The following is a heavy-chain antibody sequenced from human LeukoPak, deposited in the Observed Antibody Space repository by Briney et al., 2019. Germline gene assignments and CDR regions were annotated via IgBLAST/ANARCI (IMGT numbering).Heavy chain of an antibody. Sequence: GGSLRLSCAASGFTFSSYSMNWVRQAPGKGLEWVSSISSSSSYIYYADSVKGRFTISRDNAKNSLYLQMNSLRAEDTAVYYCASPAGLVSRWGPDLGLGNYWGQGTLVTVSS. CDR3: ASPAGLVSRWGPDLGLGNY. J-gene: IGHJ4*02. CDR1: GFTFSSYS. CDR2: ISSSSSYI. D-gene: IGHD3-16*01. V-gene: IGHV3-21*01.